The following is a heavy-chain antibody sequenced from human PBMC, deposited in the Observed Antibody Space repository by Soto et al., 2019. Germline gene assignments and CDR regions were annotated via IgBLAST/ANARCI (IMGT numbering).Heavy chain of an antibody. CDR3: AKDLSTVTTGYFQH. J-gene: IGHJ1*01. D-gene: IGHD4-17*01. Sequence: EVQLLESGGGLVQPGGSLRLSCAASGFTFSSYAMTWVRQAPGKGLEWVSAISGSGGSGGSTYYADSVKGRFTISSDNSKNTLYLQMNSLRVEDTAVYYCAKDLSTVTTGYFQHWGQGTLVTVSS. CDR1: GFTFSSYA. CDR2: ISGSGGSGGST. V-gene: IGHV3-23*01.